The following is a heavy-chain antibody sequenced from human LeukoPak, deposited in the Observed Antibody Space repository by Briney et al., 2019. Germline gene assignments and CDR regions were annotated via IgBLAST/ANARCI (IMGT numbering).Heavy chain of an antibody. D-gene: IGHD3-16*01. Sequence: GGSLRLSCAASGFTFSTFAMIWVRQPPGKGLEWVSSIFPSGGEIHYADSVRGRFTISRDNSKSTLSLQMNSLRAEDTAVYYCAKNHDSNDYHTDDAFDVWGQGTMVTVSS. V-gene: IGHV3-23*01. CDR2: IFPSGGEI. J-gene: IGHJ3*01. CDR1: GFTFSTFA. CDR3: AKNHDSNDYHTDDAFDV.